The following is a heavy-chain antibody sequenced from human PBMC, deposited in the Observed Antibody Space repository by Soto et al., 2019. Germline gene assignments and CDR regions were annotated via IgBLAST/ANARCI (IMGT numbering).Heavy chain of an antibody. V-gene: IGHV4-4*02. CDR3: ARSLKGWSSHDAFDI. CDR1: GGSISSSNW. Sequence: QVQLQESGPGLVKPSGTLSLTCAVSGGSISSSNWWSWVRQPPGKGLEWIGEIYHSGSTNYNPSLQSRVTISVDKSKNQLSLKLSAVTAADTAVYYCARSLKGWSSHDAFDIWGQGTMVTVSS. CDR2: IYHSGST. J-gene: IGHJ3*02. D-gene: IGHD2-15*01.